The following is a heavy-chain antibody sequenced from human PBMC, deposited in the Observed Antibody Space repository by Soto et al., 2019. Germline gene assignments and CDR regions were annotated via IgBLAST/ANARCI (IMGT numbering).Heavy chain of an antibody. CDR1: GFTFSNYW. V-gene: IGHV3-74*03. J-gene: IGHJ6*02. CDR3: ARGGLQHALDV. CDR2: VNNDGTDT. D-gene: IGHD6-13*01. Sequence: EVQLVESGGGLVQPGGSLRLSCAASGFTFSNYWMYWVRQAPGKGLVWVSRVNNDGTDTTHADSVKGRFTISRDNPENTLYLQMNSLRAEDTALYYCARGGLQHALDVWGQGSTVTVSS.